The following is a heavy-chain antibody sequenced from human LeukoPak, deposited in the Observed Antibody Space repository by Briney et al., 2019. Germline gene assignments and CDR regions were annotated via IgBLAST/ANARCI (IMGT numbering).Heavy chain of an antibody. Sequence: GGSLRLSCVASGFTFSSMNWVRQAPGKGLEWVSSISRSSSYIYYADSVKGRFTISRDNAKNSLYLQMNSLRAEDTAVYYCAKVGSSSWYVDYWGQGTLVTVSS. D-gene: IGHD6-13*01. CDR1: GFTFSS. J-gene: IGHJ4*02. V-gene: IGHV3-21*04. CDR2: ISRSSSYI. CDR3: AKVGSSSWYVDY.